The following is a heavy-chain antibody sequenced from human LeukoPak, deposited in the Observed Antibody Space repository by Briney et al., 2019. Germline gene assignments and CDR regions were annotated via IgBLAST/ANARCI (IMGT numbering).Heavy chain of an antibody. D-gene: IGHD1-26*01. J-gene: IGHJ4*02. CDR3: ARGSDYPVGFDY. V-gene: IGHV1-69*13. Sequence: EASVKVSCTASGGTFSSYAISWVRQAPGQGLEWMGGIIPIFGTANYAQKFQGRVTITADESTSTAYMELSSLRSEDTAVYYCARGSDYPVGFDYWGQGTLVTVSS. CDR2: IIPIFGTA. CDR1: GGTFSSYA.